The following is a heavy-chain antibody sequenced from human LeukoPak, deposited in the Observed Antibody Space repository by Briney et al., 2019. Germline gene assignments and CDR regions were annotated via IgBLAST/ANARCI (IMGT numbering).Heavy chain of an antibody. CDR3: ARDVGSGSYSASDY. V-gene: IGHV3-21*01. J-gene: IGHJ4*02. D-gene: IGHD3-10*01. Sequence: GGSLRLSCAASGFSFSRYSVNWVRQAPGKGLEWLSYFGSSNRYIDYADSVQGRFTISRDDTKNSLQLQTNTLRAEDTAVYYCARDVGSGSYSASDYWGQGTLVTVSS. CDR2: FGSSNRYI. CDR1: GFSFSRYS.